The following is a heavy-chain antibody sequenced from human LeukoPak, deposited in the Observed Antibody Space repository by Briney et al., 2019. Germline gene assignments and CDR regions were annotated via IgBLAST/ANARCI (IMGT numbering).Heavy chain of an antibody. CDR1: GGSFSGYY. CDR3: ARGKANFWSGYQNWFDP. Sequence: SETLSLTCAVYGGSFSGYYWSWIRQPPGKGLEWIGEINHSGSTNYNPSLKSRVTISVDTSKNQFSLKLSSVTAADTAVYYCARGKANFWSGYQNWFDPWGQGTLVTVSS. D-gene: IGHD3-3*01. V-gene: IGHV4-34*01. J-gene: IGHJ5*02. CDR2: INHSGST.